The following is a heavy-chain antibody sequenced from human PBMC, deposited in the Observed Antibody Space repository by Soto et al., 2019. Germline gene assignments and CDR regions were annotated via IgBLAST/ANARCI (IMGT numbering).Heavy chain of an antibody. CDR3: ARDSGGVVLKVHDYYEMDF. J-gene: IGHJ6*02. CDR2: ISAYNGNT. CDR1: GYTFTSYG. D-gene: IGHD3-3*01. Sequence: ASLKASFKAPGYTFTSYGLRWVRPAPGQWLEWMGWISAYNGNTNYAHKLQGRVTITTDTSTSTAYMELRSLRSDDTAVYYCARDSGGVVLKVHDYYEMDFWGQCTTVPVSS. V-gene: IGHV1-18*01.